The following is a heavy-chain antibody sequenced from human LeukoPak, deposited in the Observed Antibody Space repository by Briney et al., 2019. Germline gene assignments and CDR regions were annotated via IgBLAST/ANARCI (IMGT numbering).Heavy chain of an antibody. CDR1: GYNFNIYW. CDR2: IYPDDSDT. CDR3: ARQVARTYSSDY. D-gene: IGHD5-12*01. Sequence: GESLKISCTGSGYNFNIYWIAWVRQMPGKGLEWMGVIYPDDSDTRYSPSFQGQVTISADRSVRTVYLQWSSLKASDTAMYYCARQVARTYSSDYSVHGTLVTASS. J-gene: IGHJ4*01. V-gene: IGHV5-51*01.